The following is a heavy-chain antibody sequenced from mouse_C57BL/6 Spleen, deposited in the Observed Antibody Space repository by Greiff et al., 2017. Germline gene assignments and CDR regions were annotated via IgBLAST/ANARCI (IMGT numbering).Heavy chain of an antibody. CDR1: GYSFTNYN. V-gene: IGHV1-39*01. CDR3: SRSSGYESAMDY. D-gene: IGHD3-2*02. CDR2: INPNYGTT. Sequence: VQLKQSGPELVKPGASVKISCKASGYSFTNYNMNWVKQSNGKSLEWIGVINPNYGTTSYNQKFKGKATVTVDQSSSTAYMQRNSLTSEDSAVYYFSRSSGYESAMDYWGQGTSVTVSA. J-gene: IGHJ4*01.